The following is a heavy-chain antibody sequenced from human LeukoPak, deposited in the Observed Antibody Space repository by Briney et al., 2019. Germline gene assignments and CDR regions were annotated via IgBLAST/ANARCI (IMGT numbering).Heavy chain of an antibody. J-gene: IGHJ6*02. CDR3: AKDLSSSWYVANYYYYYGMDV. CDR2: ISGSGGST. Sequence: GGSLRLSCAASGFTFSSYAMSWVRQAPGKGLEWVSAISGSGGSTYYADSVKGRFTMSRDNSKNTLYLQMNSLRAEDTAVYYCAKDLSSSWYVANYYYYYGMDVWGQGTTVTVSS. V-gene: IGHV3-23*01. CDR1: GFTFSSYA. D-gene: IGHD6-13*01.